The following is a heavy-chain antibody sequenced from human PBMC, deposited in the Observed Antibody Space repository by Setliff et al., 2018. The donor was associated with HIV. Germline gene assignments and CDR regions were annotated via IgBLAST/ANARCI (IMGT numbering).Heavy chain of an antibody. Sequence: SVKVSCKASGGTFSSDALSWVRQVPGQGLEWMGGTIPLLGIINYADKFQDRVTITRDESTSTAYMELSSLGSEDTAVYYCARGKGVGGVIITGGLDVWGQGTTVTVSS. CDR1: GGTFSSDA. CDR3: ARGKGVGGVIITGGLDV. V-gene: IGHV1-69*10. J-gene: IGHJ6*02. CDR2: TIPLLGII. D-gene: IGHD3-10*01.